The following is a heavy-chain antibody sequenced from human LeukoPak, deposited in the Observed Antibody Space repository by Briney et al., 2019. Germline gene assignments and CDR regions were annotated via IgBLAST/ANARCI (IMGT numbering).Heavy chain of an antibody. V-gene: IGHV3-20*04. D-gene: IGHD3-3*01. CDR1: GFTFDDYG. CDR2: INSNGDSP. Sequence: RPGGSLRLSCGTSGFTFDDYGMSWVRQAPGKGLEWVSGINSNGDSPGYADSVKGRFTISRDNSKNTLYLQMNSLRAEDTAVYCCARFLRRGTFDYWGQGTLVTVSS. CDR3: ARFLRRGTFDY. J-gene: IGHJ4*02.